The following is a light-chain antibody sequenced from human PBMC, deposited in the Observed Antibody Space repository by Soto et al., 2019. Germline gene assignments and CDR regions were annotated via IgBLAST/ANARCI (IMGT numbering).Light chain of an antibody. V-gene: IGKV3-15*01. CDR3: QQYNDWPPIT. Sequence: EIGLNQSPATLSLSPGERATLSCRASQSVSSSLVWYQQKPGQPPRLLIYGASTRATGIPARFSGSGSGTEFTLTISSLQSEDFAVYYCQQYNDWPPITFGQGTRLEIK. CDR2: GAS. CDR1: QSVSSS. J-gene: IGKJ5*01.